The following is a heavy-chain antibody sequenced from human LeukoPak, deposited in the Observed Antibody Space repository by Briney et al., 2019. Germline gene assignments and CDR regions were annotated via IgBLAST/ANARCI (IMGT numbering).Heavy chain of an antibody. D-gene: IGHD4-23*01. V-gene: IGHV3-53*01. Sequence: PGGSLRLSCAASGFTVSSNYMSWVRQAPGKGLEWVSVIYSGGTTNYADSVKGRFTISRDNAKNTLWLQMNSLRADDTAVYYCAGVRAGGNRAFDVWGQGTVVAVSS. CDR2: IYSGGTT. CDR1: GFTVSSNY. CDR3: AGVRAGGNRAFDV. J-gene: IGHJ3*01.